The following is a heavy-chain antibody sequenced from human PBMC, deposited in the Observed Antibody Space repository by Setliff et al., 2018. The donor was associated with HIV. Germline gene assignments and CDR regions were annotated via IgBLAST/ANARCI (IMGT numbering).Heavy chain of an antibody. CDR3: AREGGYYYDSSGYSPHDAFDI. V-gene: IGHV4-34*01. Sequence: SETLSLTCAVYGGSFSGYYWSWIRQPPGKGLEWIGEINHSGSTNYSPSLKSRVTISVDTSKNQFSLKLSSVTAADTAVYYCAREGGYYYDSSGYSPHDAFDIWGQGTMVTVSS. CDR1: GGSFSGYY. CDR2: INHSGST. D-gene: IGHD3-22*01. J-gene: IGHJ3*02.